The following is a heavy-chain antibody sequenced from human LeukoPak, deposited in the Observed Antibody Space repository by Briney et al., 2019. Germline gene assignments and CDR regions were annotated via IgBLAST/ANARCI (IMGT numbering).Heavy chain of an antibody. Sequence: SQTLSLTCSVSGASISSGISYWSWLRQSAEKGLEWIGYVSHSGSTLYNVFLESRVIISSDTSKNQFSLRLTSVTAADTAVYFCARDPRGGRGASFDVWGQGKMVTVSS. D-gene: IGHD2-15*01. V-gene: IGHV4-31*03. CDR2: VSHSGST. J-gene: IGHJ3*01. CDR3: ARDPRGGRGASFDV. CDR1: GASISSGISY.